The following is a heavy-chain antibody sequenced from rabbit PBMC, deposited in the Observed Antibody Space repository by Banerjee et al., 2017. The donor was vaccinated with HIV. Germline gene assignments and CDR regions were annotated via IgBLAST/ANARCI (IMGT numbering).Heavy chain of an antibody. Sequence: QQQLEESGGGLVQPGGTLTLTCKASGIDFTSNAMCWVRQAPGKGLEWIACINTGSSKTWYANWAKGRFTISKTSSTTVTLQMTSLTAADTATYFCARDSYADYAGDGYGFNLWGPGTLVTVS. CDR1: GIDFTSNA. J-gene: IGHJ4*01. D-gene: IGHD4-2*01. CDR2: INTGSSKT. V-gene: IGHV1S45*01. CDR3: ARDSYADYAGDGYGFNL.